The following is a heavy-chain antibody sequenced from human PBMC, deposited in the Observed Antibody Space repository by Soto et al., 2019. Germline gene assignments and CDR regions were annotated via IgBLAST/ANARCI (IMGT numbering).Heavy chain of an antibody. Sequence: EVQLVESGGGLVQPGGSLRLSCAASGITLSDHFIDWVRQAPGKGLDWVGRTKAKVYSYTTEYAASVKGRFTISRDDSADSVYLQMNSLKSEDTAVYYCASIRGVMGYWGQGTLVTVSS. CDR3: ASIRGVMGY. V-gene: IGHV3-72*01. D-gene: IGHD3-10*01. CDR2: TKAKVYSYTT. CDR1: GITLSDHF. J-gene: IGHJ4*02.